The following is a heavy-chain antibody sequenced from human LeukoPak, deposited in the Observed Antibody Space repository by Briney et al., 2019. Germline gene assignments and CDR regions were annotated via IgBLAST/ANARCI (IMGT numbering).Heavy chain of an antibody. CDR1: GGSLSSYY. CDR3: ARHVRELLGSAFDI. V-gene: IGHV4-4*09. D-gene: IGHD1-26*01. CDR2: IYTSGTT. J-gene: IGHJ3*02. Sequence: PSETLSLTCTVSGGSLSSYYWSWIRQPPGKGLEWIWYIYTSGTTNYNPTLKSRVTISVDTSKNQFSLKRSSVTAADTAVYYCARHVRELLGSAFDIWGQGTMVTVSS.